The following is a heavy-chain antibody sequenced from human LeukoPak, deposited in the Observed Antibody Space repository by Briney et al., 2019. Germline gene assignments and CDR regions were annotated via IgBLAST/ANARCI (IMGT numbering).Heavy chain of an antibody. Sequence: ASVKVSCKTSGYTFIGYYVHWVRQAPGQGPEWMGRINPNSGGTNYAQKFQGRVTMTRDTSISTAYMELSRLKSDDTAVYYCARALHYGDYDGYWGQGTLVTVSS. V-gene: IGHV1-2*06. D-gene: IGHD4-17*01. J-gene: IGHJ4*02. CDR2: INPNSGGT. CDR3: ARALHYGDYDGY. CDR1: GYTFIGYY.